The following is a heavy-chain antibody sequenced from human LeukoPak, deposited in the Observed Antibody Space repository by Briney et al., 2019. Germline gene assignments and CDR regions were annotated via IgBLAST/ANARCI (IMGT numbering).Heavy chain of an antibody. V-gene: IGHV1-69*04. CDR1: GGTFSSYA. J-gene: IGHJ3*02. CDR3: ALGTYYYDSSGHPTGAFDI. Sequence: ASVKVPCKASGGTFSSYAISWVRQAPGQGLEWMGRIIPIFGIANYAQKFQGRVTITADKSTSTAYMELSSLRSEDTAVYYCALGTYYYDSSGHPTGAFDIWGQGTMVTVSS. D-gene: IGHD3-22*01. CDR2: IIPIFGIA.